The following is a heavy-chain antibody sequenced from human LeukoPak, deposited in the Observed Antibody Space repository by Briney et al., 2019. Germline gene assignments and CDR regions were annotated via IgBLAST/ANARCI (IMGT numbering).Heavy chain of an antibody. CDR1: GFTFSDYW. CDR2: ISSGGDSI. V-gene: IGHV3-11*04. Sequence: PGGSLRLSCAASGFTFSDYWMHWVRQAPGKGLEWLSYISSGGDSIYYADSVKGRFTISRDNAKNSVSLQMNSLRAEDTAVYYCASGSYGSGFYYFYYMDVWGKGTTVTVSS. D-gene: IGHD3-10*01. J-gene: IGHJ6*03. CDR3: ASGSYGSGFYYFYYMDV.